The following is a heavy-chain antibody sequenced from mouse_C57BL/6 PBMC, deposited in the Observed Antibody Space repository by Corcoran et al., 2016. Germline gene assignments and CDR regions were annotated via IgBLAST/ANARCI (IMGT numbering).Heavy chain of an antibody. J-gene: IGHJ2*01. Sequence: QVQLQQSGAELVKPGASVKISCKASGYAFSSYWMNWVKQRPGKGLEWIGQIYPGDGDTNYNGKFKGKATLTADKSSSTAYMQLSSLTSEDSAVYFCARGAPGASFDYWGQGTTLTVSS. CDR2: IYPGDGDT. CDR1: GYAFSSYW. CDR3: ARGAPGASFDY. V-gene: IGHV1-80*01. D-gene: IGHD4-1*01.